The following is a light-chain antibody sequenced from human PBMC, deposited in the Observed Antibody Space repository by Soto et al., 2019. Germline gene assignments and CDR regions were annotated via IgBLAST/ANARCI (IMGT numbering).Light chain of an antibody. CDR2: AAS. Sequence: DIQMTQSPSSLSASVGDRVTITCRASQSISSYLNWYQQKPGKAPKLLIYAASSLPSGVPSRFSGSGSWTDFTLTISSLQPEDFATYYCQQSYITTFTFGPGTKVDIK. V-gene: IGKV1-39*01. CDR1: QSISSY. CDR3: QQSYITTFT. J-gene: IGKJ3*01.